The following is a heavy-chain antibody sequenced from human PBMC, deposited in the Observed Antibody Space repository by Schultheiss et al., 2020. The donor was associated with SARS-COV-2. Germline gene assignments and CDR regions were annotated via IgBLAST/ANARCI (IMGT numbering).Heavy chain of an antibody. CDR2: VHASGRT. CDR3: ASKTEYSSSYDYYFDY. J-gene: IGHJ4*02. D-gene: IGHD6-6*01. CDR1: GGSISRNTYY. Sequence: SETLSLTCAVSGGSISRNTYYWIRQPAGKGLEWIGRVHASGRTDYNPSLKSRVTISVDTSKNQFSLKLSSVTAADTAVYYCASKTEYSSSYDYYFDYWGQGTLVTVSS. V-gene: IGHV4-61*02.